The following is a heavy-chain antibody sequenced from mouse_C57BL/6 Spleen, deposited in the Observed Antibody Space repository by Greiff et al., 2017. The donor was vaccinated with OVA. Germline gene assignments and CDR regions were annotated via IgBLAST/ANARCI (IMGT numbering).Heavy chain of an antibody. J-gene: IGHJ1*03. CDR2: IDPSDSYT. Sequence: QQSCKASGYTFTSYWMPWVKQRPGQGLEWIGEIDPSDSYTNYNQKFKGKATLTVDTSSSTAYMQLSSLTSEDSAVYYGARGGHSNYGYFDVWGTGTTVTVSS. V-gene: IGHV1-50*01. CDR1: GYTFTSYW. D-gene: IGHD2-5*01. CDR3: ARGGHSNYGYFDV.